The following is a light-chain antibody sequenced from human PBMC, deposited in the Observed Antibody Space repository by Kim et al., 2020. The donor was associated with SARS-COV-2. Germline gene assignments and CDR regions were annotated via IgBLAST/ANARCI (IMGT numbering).Light chain of an antibody. CDR2: SDS. CDR3: QAWDSDSDHWV. Sequence: SYELTQPPSVSVAPGKAARITCGGNNIGRKSVHWCQQKPGQAPVLVIYSDSDRPSGIPVRFSGSNSGNTATLTISRVEAGDEADHYCQAWDSDSDHWVFG. J-gene: IGLJ3*02. V-gene: IGLV3-21*04. CDR1: NIGRKS.